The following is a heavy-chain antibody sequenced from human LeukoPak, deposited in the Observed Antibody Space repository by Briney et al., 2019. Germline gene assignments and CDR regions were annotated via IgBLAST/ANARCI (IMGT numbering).Heavy chain of an antibody. CDR3: ARDLPGSSGWYGPHDY. CDR2: INPSGGST. Sequence: ASVKVSCKASGCTFTSYYMHWVRQAPGQGLEWMGIINPSGGSTSYAQKFQGRVTMTRDMSTSTVYMELSSLRSEDTAVYYCARDLPGSSGWYGPHDYWGQGTLVTVSS. CDR1: GCTFTSYY. V-gene: IGHV1-46*01. J-gene: IGHJ4*02. D-gene: IGHD6-19*01.